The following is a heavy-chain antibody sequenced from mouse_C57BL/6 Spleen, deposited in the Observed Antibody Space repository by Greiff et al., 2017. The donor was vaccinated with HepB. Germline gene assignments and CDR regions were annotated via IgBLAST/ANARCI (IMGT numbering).Heavy chain of an antibody. D-gene: IGHD2-10*01. V-gene: IGHV5-17*01. CDR1: GFTFSDYG. CDR2: ISSGSSTI. CDR3: ARSGTYYGTPLDY. J-gene: IGHJ2*01. Sequence: EVQLVESGGGLVKPGGSLKLSCAASGFTFSDYGMHWVRQAPEKGLEWVAYISSGSSTIYYADTVKGRFTISRDNAKSTLFLQRTSLRSEDTAMYYCARSGTYYGTPLDYWGQGTTLTVSS.